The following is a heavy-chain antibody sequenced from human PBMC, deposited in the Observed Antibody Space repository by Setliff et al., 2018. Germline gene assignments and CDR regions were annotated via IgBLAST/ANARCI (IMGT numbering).Heavy chain of an antibody. Sequence: PGGSLRLSCAASGFTFSRYWTSWVRQAPGKGLEWVANIKQDGSEKYYVDSVKGRFTISRDNAKKSVYLQMNSLRAEDTAVYYCARDHAYGSRFYYYYYGMDVWGQGTTVTVSS. CDR1: GFTFSRYW. CDR3: ARDHAYGSRFYYYYYGMDV. V-gene: IGHV3-7*01. J-gene: IGHJ6*02. CDR2: IKQDGSEK. D-gene: IGHD3-10*01.